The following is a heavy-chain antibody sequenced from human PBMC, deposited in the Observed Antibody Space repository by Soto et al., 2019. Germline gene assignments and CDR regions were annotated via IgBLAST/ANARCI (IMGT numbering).Heavy chain of an antibody. V-gene: IGHV3-23*01. CDR3: AKDRRAGGNSAFYFDF. D-gene: IGHD3-16*01. CDR2: ISATGGGT. Sequence: GESLKISCAASGFKFSNYAMSWVRQAPGKGLEWVSLISATGGGTYYADSVKGRFTISRDNSHNTLYLQVHSLTAEDTAVYYCAKDRRAGGNSAFYFDFWGQGAQVTVSS. CDR1: GFKFSNYA. J-gene: IGHJ4*02.